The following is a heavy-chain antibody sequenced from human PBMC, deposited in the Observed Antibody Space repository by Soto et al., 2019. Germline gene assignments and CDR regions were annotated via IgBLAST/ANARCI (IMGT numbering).Heavy chain of an antibody. Sequence: QVQLVQAGAEVKKPGSSVKVSCKASGGTFGSYAFSWVRQAPGQGLEWMGGIIPVSGAAHYAQKFQGRVTITADESTSTAYKELSSLSSQDTAVYYCATALGCRSTSCTLDYWRQGTRVFVSS. J-gene: IGHJ4*02. V-gene: IGHV1-69*01. CDR1: GGTFGSYA. D-gene: IGHD2-2*01. CDR2: IIPVSGAA. CDR3: ATALGCRSTSCTLDY.